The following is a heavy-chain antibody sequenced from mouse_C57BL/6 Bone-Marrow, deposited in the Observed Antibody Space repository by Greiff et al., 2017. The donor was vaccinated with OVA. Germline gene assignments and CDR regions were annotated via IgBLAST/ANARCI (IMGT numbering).Heavy chain of an antibody. Sequence: QVQLKQSGAELARPGASVKLSCKASGYTFTSYGISWVKQRTGQGLEWIGEIYPRSGNTYYNEKFKGKATLTADKSSSTAYMELRSLTSEDSAVYFCARSGAYYSNYAWFAYWGQGTLVTVSA. CDR2: IYPRSGNT. CDR1: GYTFTSYG. J-gene: IGHJ3*01. V-gene: IGHV1-81*01. D-gene: IGHD2-5*01. CDR3: ARSGAYYSNYAWFAY.